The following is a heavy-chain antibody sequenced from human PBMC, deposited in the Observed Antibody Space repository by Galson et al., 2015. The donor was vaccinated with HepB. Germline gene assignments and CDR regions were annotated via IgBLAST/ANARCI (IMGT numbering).Heavy chain of an antibody. D-gene: IGHD3-10*01. CDR3: ARDRGCYGSGSDGGSLYL. CDR2: IDPSGGGT. CDR1: GYTFIYFH. Sequence: SVKVSCKASGYTFIYFHVHWVRQAPGQGFEWMGIIDPSGGGTVYAQQFQGRVTMTRDTSTGTAYMELSSLTSEDTAVYFCARDRGCYGSGSDGGSLYLWGQGTLVAVSS. J-gene: IGHJ3*01. V-gene: IGHV1-46*01.